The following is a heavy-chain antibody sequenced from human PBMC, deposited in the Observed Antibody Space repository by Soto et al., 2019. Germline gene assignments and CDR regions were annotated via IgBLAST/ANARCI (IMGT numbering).Heavy chain of an antibody. Sequence: XASLSLTCTVCGGCVSSGSYYWSWIRQPPGKGLEWIGYIYYSGSTNYNPSLKSRVTISVDTSKNQFSLKLSSVTAADTAVYYCPRDGRGSSKDYYYGMDVCGQGTTVTVSS. D-gene: IGHD2-15*01. CDR1: GGCVSSGSYY. V-gene: IGHV4-61*01. J-gene: IGHJ6*02. CDR2: IYYSGST. CDR3: PRDGRGSSKDYYYGMDV.